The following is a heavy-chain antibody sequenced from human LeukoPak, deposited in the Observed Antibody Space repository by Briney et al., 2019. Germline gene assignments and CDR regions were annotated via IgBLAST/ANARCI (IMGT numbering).Heavy chain of an antibody. V-gene: IGHV4-30-2*01. D-gene: IGHD3-22*01. CDR2: IHHSGST. Sequence: SQTLSLTCAVSGGSISSGGYSWSWIRQPPGKGLEWIGYIHHSGSTYYNPSLKSRVTISVDRSKNQFSLKLSSVTAADTAVYYCARGASLKYYYDSSGYKLAGGYFDYWGQGTLVTVSS. CDR3: ARGASLKYYYDSSGYKLAGGYFDY. J-gene: IGHJ4*02. CDR1: GGSISSGGYS.